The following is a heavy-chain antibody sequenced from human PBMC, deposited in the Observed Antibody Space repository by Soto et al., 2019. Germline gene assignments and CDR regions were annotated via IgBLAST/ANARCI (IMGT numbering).Heavy chain of an antibody. V-gene: IGHV4-4*02. J-gene: IGHJ6*02. D-gene: IGHD2-2*01. CDR3: ARTVAMGVGYGMDV. CDR1: GGSISSSNW. Sequence: QVQLQESGPGLVKPSGTLSLTCAVSGGSISSSNWWSWVRQPPGKGLEWIGEIYHSGSTNYNPSLMRRVTISVEKSKNQFPLKLSSVAAADTAVYYCARTVAMGVGYGMDVWGQGTTVTVSS. CDR2: IYHSGST.